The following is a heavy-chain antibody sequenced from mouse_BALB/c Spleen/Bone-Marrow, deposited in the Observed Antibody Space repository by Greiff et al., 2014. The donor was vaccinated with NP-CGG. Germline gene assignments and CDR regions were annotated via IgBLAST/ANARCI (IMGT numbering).Heavy chain of an antibody. Sequence: DVMLVESGGSLVQPGGSLKLSCAASGFTFSSYTMSWVRQTPEKRLDWVAYISNGGGSTYYPDTVKGRFTISRDNAKNTLYLQMSSLKSEDTAMYYCARGNGFAYWGQGTLVTVSA. CDR2: ISNGGGST. CDR3: ARGNGFAY. J-gene: IGHJ3*01. CDR1: GFTFSSYT. V-gene: IGHV5-12-2*01.